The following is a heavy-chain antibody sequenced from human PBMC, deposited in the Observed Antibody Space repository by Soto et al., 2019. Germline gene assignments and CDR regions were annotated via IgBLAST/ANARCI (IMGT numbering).Heavy chain of an antibody. CDR3: ARGGLVPAANPPYYDYYGMDV. V-gene: IGHV1-18*01. J-gene: IGHJ6*02. Sequence: QVQLVQSGAEVKKPGASVKVSCKASGYTFTSYGISWVRQARGQGLEWMGWISAYNGNTNYAQKLQGRVTMTTDTSTSTAYMELRSLRSDDTAVYYCARGGLVPAANPPYYDYYGMDVWGQGTTVTVSS. D-gene: IGHD2-2*01. CDR2: ISAYNGNT. CDR1: GYTFTSYG.